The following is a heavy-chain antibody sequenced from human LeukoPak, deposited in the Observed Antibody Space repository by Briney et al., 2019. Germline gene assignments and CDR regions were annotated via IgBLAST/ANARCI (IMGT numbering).Heavy chain of an antibody. V-gene: IGHV4-4*02. J-gene: IGHJ5*02. Sequence: PSGTLSLTCAVSGGSISSSNWWSWVRQPPGKGLEWIGEIYHSGSTNYNPSLKSRVTISVDTSKNQFSLKLSSVTAADTAVYYCARGFRLYRRVIAAAGPGFDPWGQGTLVTVSS. CDR2: IYHSGST. CDR1: GGSISSSNW. CDR3: ARGFRLYRRVIAAAGPGFDP. D-gene: IGHD6-13*01.